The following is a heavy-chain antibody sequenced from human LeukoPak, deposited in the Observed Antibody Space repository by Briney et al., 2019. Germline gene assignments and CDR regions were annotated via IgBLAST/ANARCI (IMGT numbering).Heavy chain of an antibody. D-gene: IGHD3-10*01. CDR1: GGSVSRSSFY. Sequence: SETLSLTCTVSGGSVSRSSFYWGWIRQPPGKGPEWIGNIYYSGSTYYNPSLKSRVTISIDTSKNQFSLKLSSVTAADTAVYYCARVEGEEWGPNYYYMDVWGKGTTVTVSS. CDR3: ARVEGEEWGPNYYYMDV. CDR2: IYYSGST. V-gene: IGHV4-39*07. J-gene: IGHJ6*03.